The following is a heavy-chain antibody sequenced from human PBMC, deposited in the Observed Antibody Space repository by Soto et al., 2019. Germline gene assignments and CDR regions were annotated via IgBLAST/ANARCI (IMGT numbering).Heavy chain of an antibody. Sequence: QLQLPESGSGLVKPSQSLSLPCAVSGGYISGGSYSWRWIRQPPGKGLEWIGFIHNSGSTDYNSSSKSRVTSSGDRSKNHGFLNLTSVTAADTAVYYCAPYRKVSQGGGQGTKGTVSS. V-gene: IGHV4-30-2*01. CDR2: IHNSGST. CDR3: APYRKVSQG. CDR1: GGYISGGSYS. J-gene: IGHJ3*01.